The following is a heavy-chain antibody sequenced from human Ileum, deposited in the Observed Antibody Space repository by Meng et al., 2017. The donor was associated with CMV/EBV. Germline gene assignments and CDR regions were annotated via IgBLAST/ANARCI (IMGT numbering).Heavy chain of an antibody. D-gene: IGHD3-3*01. CDR3: ARGDDWSDYYGMDI. Sequence: GGSLRLSCAASGFAFSTYWMHWVRQAPEKGLVWVARISGDGSVTNYADSVRGRITISRDNAKNTLYVQMNSLRVEDTAVYYCARGDDWSDYYGMDIWGQGTTVTGSS. V-gene: IGHV3-74*01. J-gene: IGHJ6*02. CDR1: GFAFSTYW. CDR2: ISGDGSVT.